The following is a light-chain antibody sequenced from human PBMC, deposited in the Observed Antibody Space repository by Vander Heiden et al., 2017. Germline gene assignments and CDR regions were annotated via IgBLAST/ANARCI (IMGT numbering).Light chain of an antibody. CDR1: SSDVGGYNY. V-gene: IGLV2-14*01. CDR3: SSYTSSSTLVV. Sequence: HSPLSHPLPASRSPGESITISCTGTSSDVGGYNYVSWYQQHPGKAPKLMIYEVSNRPSGVSNRFSGSKSGNTASLTISGLQAEDEADYYCSSYTSSSTLVVFGGGTKLTVL. CDR2: EVS. J-gene: IGLJ2*01.